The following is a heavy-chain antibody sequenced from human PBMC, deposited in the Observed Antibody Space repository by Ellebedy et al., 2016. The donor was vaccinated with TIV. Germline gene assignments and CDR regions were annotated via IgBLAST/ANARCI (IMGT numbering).Heavy chain of an antibody. CDR1: GYSFTSYW. Sequence: KVSXKGSGYSFTSYWISWVRQMPGKGLEWMGRIDPSDSYTNYSPSFQGHVTISADKSISTAYLQWSSLKASDTAMYYCARLSSGWSERWGQGTLVTVSS. CDR2: IDPSDSYT. CDR3: ARLSSGWSER. V-gene: IGHV5-10-1*01. J-gene: IGHJ4*02. D-gene: IGHD6-19*01.